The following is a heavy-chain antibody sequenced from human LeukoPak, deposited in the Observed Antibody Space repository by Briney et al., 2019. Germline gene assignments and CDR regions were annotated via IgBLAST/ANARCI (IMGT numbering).Heavy chain of an antibody. CDR1: GGSFSGYY. J-gene: IGHJ5*02. V-gene: IGHV4-34*01. CDR2: IYYSGSP. Sequence: SETLSLTCAVYGGSFSGYYWSWIRQPPGKGLEWIGNIYYSGSPYYKPSLKSRVTISVDTSKKQFSLKLSSVTAADTAVYYCARHVGFITMVRGVINNNWFDPWGQGTLVTVSS. CDR3: ARHVGFITMVRGVINNNWFDP. D-gene: IGHD3-10*01.